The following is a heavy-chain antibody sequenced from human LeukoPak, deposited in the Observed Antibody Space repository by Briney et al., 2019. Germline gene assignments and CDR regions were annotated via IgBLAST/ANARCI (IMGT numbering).Heavy chain of an antibody. CDR3: ARVRSIAARPAYFDY. CDR1: GYTFTSYG. V-gene: IGHV1-18*01. CDR2: ISVYNDNT. Sequence: ASVKVSCKASGYTFTSYGISWVRQAPGQGLEWMVWISVYNDNTDYAQKLKGRVTMTTDTSTSTAYMELRSLRSDDTAVYYCARVRSIAARPAYFDYWGQGTLVTVSS. J-gene: IGHJ4*02. D-gene: IGHD6-6*01.